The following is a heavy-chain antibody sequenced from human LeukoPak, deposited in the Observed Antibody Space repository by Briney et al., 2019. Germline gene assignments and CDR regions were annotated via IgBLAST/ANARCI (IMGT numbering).Heavy chain of an antibody. V-gene: IGHV4-59*08. CDR3: ARNGYSYGFDI. CDR1: GGSISTYY. J-gene: IGHJ3*02. Sequence: PSETLSLTCTASGGSISTYYWSWIRQPPGKGLEWIAYISYSGSTNYNPSLKSRVTISVDTSKNQFSLKLNSVTAADTAVYFCARNGYSYGFDIWGQGTMFTVSS. CDR2: ISYSGST. D-gene: IGHD5-18*01.